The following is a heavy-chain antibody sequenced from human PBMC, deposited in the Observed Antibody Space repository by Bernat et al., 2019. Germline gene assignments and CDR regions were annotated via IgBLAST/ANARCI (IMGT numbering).Heavy chain of an antibody. V-gene: IGHV3-23*01. CDR2: ISGNGGRT. J-gene: IGHJ4*02. Sequence: EVQLLESGGGLVQPGGSLRLSCAASGFTFSSHDINWVRQAPGKGPEWVSGISGNGGRTYYADSVKGRFTISRDNSKNTLYLQMNSLRAEDTAVYYCANFFIGFWAYSSGWYSFGSFDYWGQGTLVTVSS. CDR1: GFTFSSHD. D-gene: IGHD6-19*01. CDR3: ANFFIGFWAYSSGWYSFGSFDY.